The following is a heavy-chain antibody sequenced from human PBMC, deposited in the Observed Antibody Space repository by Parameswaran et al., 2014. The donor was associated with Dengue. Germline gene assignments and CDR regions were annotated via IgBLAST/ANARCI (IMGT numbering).Heavy chain of an antibody. D-gene: IGHD3-16*01. J-gene: IGHJ6*02. Sequence: GVRQAPGKGLEWVPFIRNKANGGTTESSTSVKGRFTISRDDSKNTLYLQMNSLKTEDTAVYYCRDDGAHYYYGMDVWGQGTTVTVSS. CDR3: RDDGAHYYYGMDV. CDR2: IRNKANGGTT. V-gene: IGHV3-22*01.